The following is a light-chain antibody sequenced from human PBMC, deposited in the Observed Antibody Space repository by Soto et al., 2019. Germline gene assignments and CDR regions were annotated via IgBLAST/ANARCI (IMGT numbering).Light chain of an antibody. CDR3: SSYAGSNNYV. CDR2: EVS. CDR1: SSDVGGYNY. Sequence: QSALTQPPSASGSPGQSVTIFCTGTSSDVGGYNYVSWYQQHPGKAPKLMIYEVSKRPSGVPDRFSGSKSGNTASLTVSGLQAEDEADYYCSSYAGSNNYVFGPGTKVTVL. V-gene: IGLV2-8*01. J-gene: IGLJ1*01.